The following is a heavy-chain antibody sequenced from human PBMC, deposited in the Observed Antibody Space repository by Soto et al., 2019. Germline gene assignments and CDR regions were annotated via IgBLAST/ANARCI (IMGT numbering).Heavy chain of an antibody. CDR2: INPNSGGT. D-gene: IGHD2-2*01. J-gene: IGHJ3*02. V-gene: IGHV1-2*04. Sequence: ASVKVSCKASGYTFTGYYMHWVRQAPGQGLEWMGRINPNSGGTNYAQKFQGWVTMTRDTSISTAYMELSRLRSDDTAVYYCARAGYCSSTSCYEYAFDIWGQGTMVTVSS. CDR1: GYTFTGYY. CDR3: ARAGYCSSTSCYEYAFDI.